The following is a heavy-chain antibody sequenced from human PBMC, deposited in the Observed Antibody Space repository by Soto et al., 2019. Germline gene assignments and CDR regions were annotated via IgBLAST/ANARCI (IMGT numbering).Heavy chain of an antibody. CDR2: INHSGST. Sequence: QVQLQQWGAGLLKPSETLSLTCAVYGGSFSGYYWSWIRQPPGKGLEWIGEINHSGSTNYNPSLKSRVNISVDTSKNQFSLKLSSVTAADTAVYYCARKVVVVVAATGGGFDYWGQGTLVTVSS. J-gene: IGHJ4*02. CDR3: ARKVVVVVAATGGGFDY. D-gene: IGHD2-15*01. V-gene: IGHV4-34*01. CDR1: GGSFSGYY.